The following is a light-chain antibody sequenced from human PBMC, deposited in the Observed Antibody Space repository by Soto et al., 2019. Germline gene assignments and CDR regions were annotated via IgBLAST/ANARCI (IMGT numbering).Light chain of an antibody. CDR1: SSDVGGYNY. J-gene: IGLJ2*01. V-gene: IGLV2-14*01. Sequence: QSALTQPASVSGSPGQSITISCTGTSSDVGGYNYVSWYQQHPGKAPKLMIYDVSNRPSGVSNRFSCSKSGNTASLTLSGLQAEDEADYYCSSYTSSSTLVVFGGGTKLTVL. CDR2: DVS. CDR3: SSYTSSSTLVV.